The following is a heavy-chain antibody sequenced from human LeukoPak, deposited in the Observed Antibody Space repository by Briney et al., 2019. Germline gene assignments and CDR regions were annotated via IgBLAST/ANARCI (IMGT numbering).Heavy chain of an antibody. V-gene: IGHV4-59*01. J-gene: IGHJ4*02. D-gene: IGHD6-13*01. CDR3: AQGSSTWANFDY. CDR1: GGSISTYY. CDR2: IYYSGST. Sequence: SETLSLTCTVSGGSISTYYWSWIRQPPGKGLEWIGFIYYSGSTNYNPSLKSRVTISVDTSKNQFSLKLSCVTAADTAVYYCAQGSSTWANFDYWGQGTLVTVSS.